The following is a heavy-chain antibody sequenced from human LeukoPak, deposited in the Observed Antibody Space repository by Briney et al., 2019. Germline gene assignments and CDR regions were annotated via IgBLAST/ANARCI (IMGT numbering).Heavy chain of an antibody. CDR3: ARGLGEVPAASAWGYYYYYYMDV. V-gene: IGHV4-39*07. Sequence: SETLSLTCTVSGDSISSSSFFWGWIRQPPGKGLEWIGQINHSGSTNYNPSLKSRVTISVDTSKNQFSLKLSSVTAADTAVYYCARGLGEVPAASAWGYYYYYYMDVWGKGTTVTVSS. D-gene: IGHD2-2*01. J-gene: IGHJ6*03. CDR2: INHSGST. CDR1: GDSISSSSFF.